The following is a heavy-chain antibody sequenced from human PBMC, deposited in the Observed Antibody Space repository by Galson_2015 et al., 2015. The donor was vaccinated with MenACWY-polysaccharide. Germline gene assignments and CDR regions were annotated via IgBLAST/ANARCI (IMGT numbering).Heavy chain of an antibody. CDR1: GFTFSSYS. CDR2: ISSSGTI. J-gene: IGHJ4*02. CDR3: ARVLKGLVGATPDY. D-gene: IGHD1-26*01. V-gene: IGHV3-48*02. Sequence: SLRLSCAASGFTFSSYSMNWVRQAPGKGLEWVSYISSSGTIYYADSVKGRFTISRDNGKNSLYLQMNSLRDDDTAVYYCARVLKGLVGATPDYWGQGTLVTVPS.